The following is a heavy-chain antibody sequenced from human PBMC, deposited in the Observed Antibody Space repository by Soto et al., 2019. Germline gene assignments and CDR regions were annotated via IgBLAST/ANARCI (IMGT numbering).Heavy chain of an antibody. V-gene: IGHV1-69*13. Sequence: SVKVSCKASGGTFSSYAISWVRQAPGQGLEWMGGIIPIFGTANYAQKFQGRVTITADESTSTAYMELSSLRFEDTAVYYCARHYDSSGYYTWFDYWGQGTLVTVSS. J-gene: IGHJ4*02. CDR2: IIPIFGTA. CDR3: ARHYDSSGYYTWFDY. D-gene: IGHD3-22*01. CDR1: GGTFSSYA.